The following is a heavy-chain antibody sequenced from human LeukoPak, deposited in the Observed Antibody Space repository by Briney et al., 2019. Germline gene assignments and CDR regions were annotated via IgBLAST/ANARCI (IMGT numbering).Heavy chain of an antibody. Sequence: GGSLRLSCAASGFTFSSYSMNWVRQAPGKGLEWVSYISSSSSTIYYADSVKGRFTISRDNAKNSLYLQMNSLRAEDTAVYYCASTVTTTEYYYYYYMDVWGKGTTVTVSS. V-gene: IGHV3-48*01. D-gene: IGHD4-11*01. CDR1: GFTFSSYS. J-gene: IGHJ6*03. CDR3: ASTVTTTEYYYYYYMDV. CDR2: ISSSSSTI.